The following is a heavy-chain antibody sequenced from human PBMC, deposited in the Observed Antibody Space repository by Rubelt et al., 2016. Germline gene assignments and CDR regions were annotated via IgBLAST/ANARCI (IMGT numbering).Heavy chain of an antibody. V-gene: IGHV3-7*05. CDR3: ATDYLGY. CDR2: IKQDGSEK. CDR1: GFTLNNYW. Sequence: GFTLNNYWMHWARQAPGKGLEWVANIKQDGSEKYYVDSVKGRFTISRDNAKNSLSLQMISLRADDMAVYYCATDYLGYWGQGTLVTVSS. J-gene: IGHJ4*02.